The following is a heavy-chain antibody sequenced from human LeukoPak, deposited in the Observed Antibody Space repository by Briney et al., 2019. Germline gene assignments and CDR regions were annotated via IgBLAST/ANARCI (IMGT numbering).Heavy chain of an antibody. J-gene: IGHJ4*02. CDR2: LSPDGGTI. CDR3: ATAGQWRFDS. V-gene: IGHV3-74*01. D-gene: IGHD6-19*01. Sequence: PGGSLRLSCVVSGFTFSSYWMHWVRQAPGKGLVWVSRLSPDGGTIDYSDSVRGRFTISRDNAKDTLYLQMNSLRVDDTVVYYCATAGQWRFDSWGLGTLVTVSS. CDR1: GFTFSSYW.